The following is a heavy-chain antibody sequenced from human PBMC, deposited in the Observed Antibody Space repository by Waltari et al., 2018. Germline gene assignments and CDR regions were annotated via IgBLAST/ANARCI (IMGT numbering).Heavy chain of an antibody. CDR2: LHYGGSS. V-gene: IGHV4-39*01. J-gene: IGHJ2*01. CDR3: ATLPIPLELWYFDL. Sequence: QLQLQESGPGLVNPSETLSLTCTVSGVSISTSRYYWGWIRQPPGKWLDWIGSLHYGGSSYFNPSRKSRVTISVDTSKNQFSLKLTSVTAADTAVYYCATLPIPLELWYFDLWGRGTLVTVSS. CDR1: GVSISTSRYY. D-gene: IGHD1-7*01.